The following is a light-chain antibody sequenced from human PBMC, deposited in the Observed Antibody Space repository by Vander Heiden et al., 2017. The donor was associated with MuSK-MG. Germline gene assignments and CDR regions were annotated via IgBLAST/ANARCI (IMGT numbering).Light chain of an antibody. J-gene: IGLJ2*01. CDR2: DVI. CDR1: SSDGGGYKY. Sequence: QAAPTQPPAVSGAPGQSGPIPLTGTSSDGGGYKYVSWHQQPPGKAPNLIIYDVIERPSGVPDRFSGSKSGNTASLTISGLQAEDEADYYCCSYSAMYTWIFGGGTKLTVL. CDR3: CSYSAMYTWI. V-gene: IGLV2-11*01.